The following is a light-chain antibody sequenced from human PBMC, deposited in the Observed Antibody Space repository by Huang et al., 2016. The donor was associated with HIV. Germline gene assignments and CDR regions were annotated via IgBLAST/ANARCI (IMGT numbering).Light chain of an antibody. CDR2: DTS. J-gene: IGKJ4*02. V-gene: IGKV3-11*01. Sequence: EVVLTPSPATLYMSPGERATLSCRASQTISSYLAWYQPKPAQPPRLLIYDTSKRATGIPARFSGSGSGTDFTLTISSLEPEDFAVYYCHQRAGWPLFGGGTKVEIK. CDR3: HQRAGWPL. CDR1: QTISSY.